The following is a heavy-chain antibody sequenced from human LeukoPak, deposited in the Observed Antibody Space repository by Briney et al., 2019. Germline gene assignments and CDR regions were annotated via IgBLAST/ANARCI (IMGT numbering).Heavy chain of an antibody. CDR3: AKDNSGSYILDY. Sequence: GRSLRLSCAASGFTFDDYAMHWVRQAPGKGLEWVSGISWNSGSIGYADSVKGRFTISRDNAKNSLYLQMNSLRAGDTALYYCAKDNSGSYILDYWGQGTLVTVSS. V-gene: IGHV3-9*01. CDR1: GFTFDDYA. J-gene: IGHJ4*02. CDR2: ISWNSGSI. D-gene: IGHD1-26*01.